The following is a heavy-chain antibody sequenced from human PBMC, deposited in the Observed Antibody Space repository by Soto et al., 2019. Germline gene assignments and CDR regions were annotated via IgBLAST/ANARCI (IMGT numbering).Heavy chain of an antibody. CDR1: GFTLSCYW. Sequence: WTLRPCCEASGFTLSCYWMSWVRQAPGRGLEWVANIKQDGSEKYYVDSVKGRFTISRDNAKNALYLQMNSLRAEDTAVYYCARDLIIRPNYYDSSGYEYWGQGT. D-gene: IGHD3-22*01. CDR3: ARDLIIRPNYYDSSGYEY. CDR2: IKQDGSEK. V-gene: IGHV3-7*01. J-gene: IGHJ4*02.